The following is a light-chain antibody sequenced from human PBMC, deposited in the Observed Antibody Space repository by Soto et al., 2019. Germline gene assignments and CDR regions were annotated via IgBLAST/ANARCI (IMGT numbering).Light chain of an antibody. CDR2: GAS. V-gene: IGKV3-20*01. Sequence: EIVLTQSPGTLSLSPGERATLSWRASQSVSNNYLAWYQQQPGQAPRLLIYGASNRAAGIPDRLSGSGSGTDFTLTISRLEPEDFAVYYCQQYGSSGTFGQGTKVDI. CDR1: QSVSNNY. J-gene: IGKJ1*01. CDR3: QQYGSSGT.